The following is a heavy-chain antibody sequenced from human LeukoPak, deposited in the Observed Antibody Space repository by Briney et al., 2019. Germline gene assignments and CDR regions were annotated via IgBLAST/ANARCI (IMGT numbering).Heavy chain of an antibody. J-gene: IGHJ4*02. V-gene: IGHV3-30*18. Sequence: GGSLRLSCAASGFTFSSYGMHWVRQAPGKGLEWVADISYDGSNKYYADSVKGRFTISRDNSKNTLYLQMNSLRAEVTAVYYCAKDSDMTDYYDSSGYNYFDYWGQGTLVTVSS. CDR2: ISYDGSNK. D-gene: IGHD3-22*01. CDR3: AKDSDMTDYYDSSGYNYFDY. CDR1: GFTFSSYG.